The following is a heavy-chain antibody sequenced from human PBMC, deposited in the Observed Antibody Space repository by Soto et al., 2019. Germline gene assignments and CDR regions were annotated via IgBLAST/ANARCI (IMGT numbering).Heavy chain of an antibody. Sequence: QVQLVQSGAEGKKPGASVKVSCKASGYTFTSYGISWVRQAPGQGLEWMGWISAYNGNTNYAQKLQGRGTMTTDTSTSTAYMELRSLRSDDTAVYYCARDLMSGYCSSTSCYTYGWFDPWGQGTLVTVSS. J-gene: IGHJ5*02. CDR2: ISAYNGNT. CDR3: ARDLMSGYCSSTSCYTYGWFDP. CDR1: GYTFTSYG. V-gene: IGHV1-18*01. D-gene: IGHD2-2*02.